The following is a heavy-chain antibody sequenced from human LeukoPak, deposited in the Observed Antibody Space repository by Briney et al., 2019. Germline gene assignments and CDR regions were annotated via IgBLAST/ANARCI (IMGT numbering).Heavy chain of an antibody. CDR2: ISGSGGST. V-gene: IGHV3-23*01. CDR1: GFTFSSYA. CDR3: AKDKGAYYDGSGYFDY. J-gene: IGHJ4*02. D-gene: IGHD3-22*01. Sequence: SGGSLRLSCAASGFTFSSYAMSWVRQAPGKGLEWVSAISGSGGSTYYADSVKGRFTISRDNSKNTLDLQMNSLRAEDTAVYYCAKDKGAYYDGSGYFDYWGQGTLVTVSS.